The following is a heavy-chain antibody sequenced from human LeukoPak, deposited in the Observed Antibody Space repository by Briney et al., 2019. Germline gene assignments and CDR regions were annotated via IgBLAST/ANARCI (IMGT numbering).Heavy chain of an antibody. J-gene: IGHJ4*02. Sequence: SETLSLTCAVYGGSFSGYYWSWIRQPPGKGLEWIGEINHSGSTNYNPSLKSRVTMSVDTSKNQFSLKLSSVTAADTAVYYCAREKEDYGDYEAFDYWGQGTLVTVSS. CDR1: GGSFSGYY. D-gene: IGHD4-17*01. V-gene: IGHV4-34*01. CDR2: INHSGST. CDR3: AREKEDYGDYEAFDY.